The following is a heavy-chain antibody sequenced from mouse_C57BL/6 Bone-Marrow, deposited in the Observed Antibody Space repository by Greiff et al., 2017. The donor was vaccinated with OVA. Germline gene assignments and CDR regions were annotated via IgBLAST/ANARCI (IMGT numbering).Heavy chain of an antibody. CDR3: AVYYGSSYRYSDD. CDR1: GYSFTDYN. V-gene: IGHV1-39*01. D-gene: IGHD1-1*01. Sequence: VQLQQSGPELVKPGASVKLSCKASGYSFTDYNMNWVKQSNGKSLEWIGVINPNYGTTNYNQKFKDKATLTVDQSSSTAYMQLNSLTSEDSAVYYCAVYYGSSYRYSDDWGTGTTVTVSS. CDR2: INPNYGTT. J-gene: IGHJ1*03.